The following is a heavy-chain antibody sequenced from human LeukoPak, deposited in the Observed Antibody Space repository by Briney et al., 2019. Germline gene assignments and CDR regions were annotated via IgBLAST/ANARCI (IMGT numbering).Heavy chain of an antibody. CDR1: GGSISSYY. V-gene: IGHV4-59*01. Sequence: PSETLSLTCTVSGGSISSYYWSWIRQPPGKGLEWIGYIYYSGSTNYNPSLKSRVTISVDTSKNQFSLKLSSVTAADTAVYYCARAHYYGSRAFDYWGQGTLVTVS. J-gene: IGHJ4*02. CDR2: IYYSGST. D-gene: IGHD3-10*01. CDR3: ARAHYYGSRAFDY.